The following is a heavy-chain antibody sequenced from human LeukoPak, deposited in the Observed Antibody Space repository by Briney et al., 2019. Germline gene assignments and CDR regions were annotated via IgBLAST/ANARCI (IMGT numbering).Heavy chain of an antibody. V-gene: IGHV3-7*01. Sequence: GGSLRLSCAASGFTFSSYWMSWVRQAPGKGLEWVANIKQDGSEKYYADSVKGRFTISRDNAKNSLYLQMNSLRAEDTAVYYCARDLMAAAADIWGQGTMVTVSS. D-gene: IGHD6-13*01. CDR1: GFTFSSYW. CDR3: ARDLMAAAADI. CDR2: IKQDGSEK. J-gene: IGHJ3*02.